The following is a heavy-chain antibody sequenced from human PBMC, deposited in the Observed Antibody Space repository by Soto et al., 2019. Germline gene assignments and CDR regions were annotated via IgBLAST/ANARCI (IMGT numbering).Heavy chain of an antibody. CDR2: IYYSGST. CDR3: ARDGSGSYADYYGMDV. J-gene: IGHJ6*02. Sequence: PSETLSLTCTVSGGSISSGDYYWSWIRQPPGKGPEWIGYIYYSGSTYYNPSLKSRVTISVDTSKNQFSLKLSSVTAADTAVYYCARDGSGSYADYYGMDVWGQGTTVTVSS. V-gene: IGHV4-30-4*01. D-gene: IGHD3-10*01. CDR1: GGSISSGDYY.